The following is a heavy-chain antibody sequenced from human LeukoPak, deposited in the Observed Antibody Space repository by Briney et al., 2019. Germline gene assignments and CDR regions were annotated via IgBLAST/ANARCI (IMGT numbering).Heavy chain of an antibody. CDR3: ARDNRFLEWLLQY. CDR1: GFTFSSYS. J-gene: IGHJ4*02. CDR2: ISSSSSYI. D-gene: IGHD3-3*01. Sequence: PEGSLRLSCAASGFTFSSYSMNWVRQAPGKGLEWVSSISSSSSYIYYADSVKGRFTISRDNAKNSLYLQMNSLRAEDTAVYYCARDNRFLEWLLQYWGQGTLATVSS. V-gene: IGHV3-21*01.